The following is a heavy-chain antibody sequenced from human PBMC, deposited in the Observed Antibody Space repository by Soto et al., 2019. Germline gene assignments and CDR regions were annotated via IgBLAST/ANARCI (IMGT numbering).Heavy chain of an antibody. Sequence: GASVKVSCTSSGYPFTSYDINWARQATGQGLEWMGWMNPNSGNTGYAQKFQGRVTMTRNTSISTAYMELSSLRSEDTAVYYCARGAAVAPLFYYYYYCVDVWGKGTTVTVSS. CDR3: ARGAAVAPLFYYYYYCVDV. D-gene: IGHD6-19*01. J-gene: IGHJ6*03. V-gene: IGHV1-8*01. CDR2: MNPNSGNT. CDR1: GYPFTSYD.